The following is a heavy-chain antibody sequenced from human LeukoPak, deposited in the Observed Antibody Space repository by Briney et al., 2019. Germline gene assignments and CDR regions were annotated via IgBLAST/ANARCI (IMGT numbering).Heavy chain of an antibody. Sequence: SETLSLTCAVYGGSFNGYYWSWIRQPPGKGLEWIGEIKHTGSTNYNPSLKSRVTISVDTSKNQFSLKLSSVTAADTAVYYCARHVNWDDYGDYWGQGTLVTVSS. CDR3: ARHVNWDDYGDY. CDR2: IKHTGST. J-gene: IGHJ4*02. D-gene: IGHD1-26*01. V-gene: IGHV4-34*01. CDR1: GGSFNGYY.